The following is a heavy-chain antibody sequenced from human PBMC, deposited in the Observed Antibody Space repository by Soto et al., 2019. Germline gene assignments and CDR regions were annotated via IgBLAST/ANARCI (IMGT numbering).Heavy chain of an antibody. CDR2: ISGSDSST. J-gene: IGHJ4*02. Sequence: EVQLLESGGGLVQPGGSLRLCCAASRFTFSSYAMNWVRQAPGKGLEWVSVISGSDSSTYYADSVKGRFTISRDNSKNTLYVQMNSLRAEDTAVYYCAKAISGYNAPLDHWGQGTRVTVSS. V-gene: IGHV3-23*01. D-gene: IGHD5-12*01. CDR3: AKAISGYNAPLDH. CDR1: RFTFSSYA.